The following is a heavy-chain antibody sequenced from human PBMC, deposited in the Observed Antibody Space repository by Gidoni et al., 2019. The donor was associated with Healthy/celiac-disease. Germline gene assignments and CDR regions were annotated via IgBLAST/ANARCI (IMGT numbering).Heavy chain of an antibody. V-gene: IGHV4-31*03. CDR1: SDSISSGGYY. D-gene: IGHD5-12*01. J-gene: IGHJ4*02. CDR3: ARDSGYDLVLVY. CDR2: LSYSGST. Sequence: QVQLQESAPGLVKPSQTLYLTCTVASDSISSGGYYWSWIRQHPGKGLVLIGYLSYSGSTYYNPSLKSRVTISVDTSKNQVSLKLRSVTAADTAVYYCARDSGYDLVLVYWGQGTLVTVSS.